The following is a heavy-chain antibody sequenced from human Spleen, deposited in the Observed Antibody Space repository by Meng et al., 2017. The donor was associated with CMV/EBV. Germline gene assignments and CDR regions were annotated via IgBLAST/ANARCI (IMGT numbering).Heavy chain of an antibody. J-gene: IGHJ6*02. CDR1: GFNFSASA. Sequence: GESLKISCAASGFNFSASAIHWVRQATGKGLEWVGRIRNKAKSHATAYAASVQGRFSISRDDSKNTASLQMNSLRAEDTAVYYCARGASGGISFYYGMDVWGQGTTVTVSS. V-gene: IGHV3-73*01. CDR3: ARGASGGISFYYGMDV. D-gene: IGHD2-15*01. CDR2: IRNKAKSHAT.